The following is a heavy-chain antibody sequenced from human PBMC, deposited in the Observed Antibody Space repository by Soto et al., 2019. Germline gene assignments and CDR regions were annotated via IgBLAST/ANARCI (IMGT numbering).Heavy chain of an antibody. V-gene: IGHV4-34*01. Sequence: SETLSLTCAVYGGSFSGYYWTWFRQPPGKGLEWIGEINHRGVTNYNPSLKSRVIISVDTSKNQFSLQLSSVTAADTAVYYCATIPVAGPFDYWGQGTLVTVSS. D-gene: IGHD6-19*01. CDR3: ATIPVAGPFDY. CDR2: INHRGVT. J-gene: IGHJ4*02. CDR1: GGSFSGYY.